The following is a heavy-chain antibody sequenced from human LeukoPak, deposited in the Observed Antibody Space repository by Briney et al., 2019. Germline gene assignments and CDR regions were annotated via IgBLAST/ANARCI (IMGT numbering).Heavy chain of an antibody. D-gene: IGHD6-19*01. CDR3: ARVRGDSSGWYPYYYYYYMDV. J-gene: IGHJ6*03. CDR1: GGSFSGYY. V-gene: IGHV4-34*01. Sequence: SETLSLTCAVYGGSFSGYYWSWIRQPPGKGLEWIGEINHSGSTNYNPSLKSRVTISVDTSKNQFSLKLSSVTAADTAVYYCARVRGDSSGWYPYYYYYYMDVWGKGTTVTISS. CDR2: INHSGST.